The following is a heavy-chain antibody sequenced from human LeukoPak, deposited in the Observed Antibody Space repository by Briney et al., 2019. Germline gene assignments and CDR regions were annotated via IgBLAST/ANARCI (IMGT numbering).Heavy chain of an antibody. V-gene: IGHV3-74*01. J-gene: IGHJ4*02. D-gene: IGHD3-3*01. Sequence: GGSQRLSCAASGFTFSNYWMHWVRQAPGKGLVWVSRINSDGSSTSDADSVKGRFTISTDNAKNTLYLQMNSLRAEDTAVYYCARGGSTIFGVVILPSFDYWGQGTLVTVSS. CDR1: GFTFSNYW. CDR3: ARGGSTIFGVVILPSFDY. CDR2: INSDGSST.